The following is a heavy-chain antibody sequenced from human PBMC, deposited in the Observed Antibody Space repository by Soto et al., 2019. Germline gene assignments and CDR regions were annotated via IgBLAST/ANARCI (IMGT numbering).Heavy chain of an antibody. D-gene: IGHD1-26*01. Sequence: QVQLVQSAPELTKPGASVKVSCRVSGYISGHYGISWVRLRPGQGLEWMGWISAHRGHTNYAHTFRGRVSMTTDPSTATVSMELTNLLSDDTARYFGARDGDQWDQRVCDNWGQGTLVTVSS. CDR1: GYISGHYG. V-gene: IGHV1-18*01. CDR3: ARDGDQWDQRVCDN. J-gene: IGHJ4*02. CDR2: ISAHRGHT.